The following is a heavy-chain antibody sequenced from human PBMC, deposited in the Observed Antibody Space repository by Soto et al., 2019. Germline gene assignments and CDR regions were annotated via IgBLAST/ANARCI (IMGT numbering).Heavy chain of an antibody. D-gene: IGHD1-1*01. CDR2: ISAHNGNT. Sequence: QVHLVQSGAEVKKPGASVKVSCQGSGYAFTTYGITWVRQAPGQGLEWMGWISAHNGNTNYAQKLQGRVTVTRDTSTSTASMELRRLRSDDTAVYYCARGRYGDYWGQGALVTVSS. J-gene: IGHJ4*02. CDR1: GYAFTTYG. V-gene: IGHV1-18*01. CDR3: ARGRYGDY.